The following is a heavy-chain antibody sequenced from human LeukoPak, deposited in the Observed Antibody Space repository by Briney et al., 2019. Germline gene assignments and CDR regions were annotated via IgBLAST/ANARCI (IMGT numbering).Heavy chain of an antibody. V-gene: IGHV3-23*01. CDR2: ITANGGST. J-gene: IGHJ4*02. CDR3: AKARDTSGWTLLDY. Sequence: GGSLRLSCAASGFALSSYGMSWVRQAPGKGLEGVSAITANGGSTYYAGSVQGRFTISRDNSKNTLYVQMNSLRAEDTAVYYCAKARDTSGWTLLDYWGQGTLVTVSS. D-gene: IGHD6-19*01. CDR1: GFALSSYG.